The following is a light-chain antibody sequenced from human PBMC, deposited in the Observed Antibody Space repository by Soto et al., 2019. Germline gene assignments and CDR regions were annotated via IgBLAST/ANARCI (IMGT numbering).Light chain of an antibody. V-gene: IGKV1D-12*01. CDR3: QQVYSFPLT. Sequence: DIQMTQSPSSVSASVGDRVTITCRASQGISSWLAWYHQKPGKAPKVLIDDASSLQSGVPSRFSGSGSGTDFTLTISNLQPEDFATYYCQQVYSFPLTFGGGTKVEIK. CDR2: DAS. CDR1: QGISSW. J-gene: IGKJ4*01.